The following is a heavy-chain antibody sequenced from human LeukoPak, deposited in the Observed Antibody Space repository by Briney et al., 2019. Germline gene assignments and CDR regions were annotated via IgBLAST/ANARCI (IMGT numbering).Heavy chain of an antibody. Sequence: GGSLRLACAASGFTFSSYWMSWVRQAPGKGLEWVANIKQDGSEKYYVDSVKGRFTISRDNAKNSLYLQMNSLRAEDTAVYYCARDQRYCSSSSCPWEPFDYWGQGTLVTVSS. CDR1: GFTFSSYW. CDR3: ARDQRYCSSSSCPWEPFDY. V-gene: IGHV3-7*05. D-gene: IGHD2-2*01. J-gene: IGHJ4*02. CDR2: IKQDGSEK.